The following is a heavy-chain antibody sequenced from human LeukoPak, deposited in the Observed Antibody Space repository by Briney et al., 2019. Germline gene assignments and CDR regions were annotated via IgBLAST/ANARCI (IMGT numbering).Heavy chain of an antibody. D-gene: IGHD3-3*01. J-gene: IGHJ6*02. V-gene: IGHV1-18*01. Sequence: ASVKVSCKASGYTFTSYGISWVRQAPGQGLEWMGWISAYNGNTHYAQKLQGRVTMATDTSTSTAYMELSSLRSEDTAVYYCASSITIFGVVIPSRYYYGMDVWGQGTTVTVSS. CDR3: ASSITIFGVVIPSRYYYGMDV. CDR2: ISAYNGNT. CDR1: GYTFTSYG.